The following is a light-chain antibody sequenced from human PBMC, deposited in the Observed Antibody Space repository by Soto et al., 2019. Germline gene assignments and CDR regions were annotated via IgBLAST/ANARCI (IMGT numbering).Light chain of an antibody. J-gene: IGKJ4*01. Sequence: EIVLTQSPSPPSLSPVERAPLSCRASQSVSSSYLAWYQQRPGQAPRLLIYGASNRATGIPDRFSGSGSGTDFTLTISRLEPEDFAVYFCQQYGNSPLTFGGGTKVDI. CDR1: QSVSSSY. CDR2: GAS. CDR3: QQYGNSPLT. V-gene: IGKV3-20*01.